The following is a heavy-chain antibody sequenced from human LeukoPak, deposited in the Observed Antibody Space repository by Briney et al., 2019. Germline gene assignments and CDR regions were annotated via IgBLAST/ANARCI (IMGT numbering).Heavy chain of an antibody. CDR2: IIPILGMA. CDR1: GGTFSSYA. Sequence: SVKVSCKASGGTFSSYAISWVRQAPGQGLEWMGRIIPILGMANYAQKFQGRVTITADKSTSTAYMELSSLRSEDTAVYYCARGGKGYYFDYWGQGTLVTVSS. CDR3: ARGGKGYYFDY. D-gene: IGHD3-16*01. J-gene: IGHJ4*02. V-gene: IGHV1-69*04.